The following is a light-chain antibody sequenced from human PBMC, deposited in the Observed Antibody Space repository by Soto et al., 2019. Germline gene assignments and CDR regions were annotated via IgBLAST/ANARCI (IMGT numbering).Light chain of an antibody. CDR3: LQNFDSPRT. V-gene: IGKV1-6*01. CDR1: QGIRND. CDR2: AAS. Sequence: AFQMTHSPSSLSASLVDRVTITFLASQGIRNDLAWYQQKPGKAPKLLIFAASNLQSGVPLRFSGSGSGTDFTLTISSLQPEDFATYYCLQNFDSPRTFGQGTKVDI. J-gene: IGKJ1*01.